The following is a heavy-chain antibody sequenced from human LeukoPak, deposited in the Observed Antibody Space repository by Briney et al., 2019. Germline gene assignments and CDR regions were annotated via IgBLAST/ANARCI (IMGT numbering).Heavy chain of an antibody. CDR2: INPNSGGT. D-gene: IGHD3-10*01. CDR3: ARDFPSYGSGSYHSDY. Sequence: ASVKVSCKASGYTFTGYYMHWVRQAPGQGLEWMGRINPNSGGTNYAQKFQGRVTMTRDTSISTAYTELSRLRSDDTAVYYCARDFPSYGSGSYHSDYRGQGTLVTVSS. V-gene: IGHV1-2*06. J-gene: IGHJ4*02. CDR1: GYTFTGYY.